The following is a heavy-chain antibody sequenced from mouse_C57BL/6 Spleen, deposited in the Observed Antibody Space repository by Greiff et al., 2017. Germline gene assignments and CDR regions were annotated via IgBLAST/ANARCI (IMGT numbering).Heavy chain of an antibody. Sequence: EVQLVESGGGLVQPGGSLKLSCAASGFTFSDYYMYWVRQTPEKRLEWVAYISNGGGSTYYPDTVKGRFTISRDNAKNTLYLQMSRLKSEDTAMYYCARHPPYYYGSSYGAMDYWGQGTSVTVSS. D-gene: IGHD1-1*01. CDR1: GFTFSDYY. V-gene: IGHV5-12*01. CDR3: ARHPPYYYGSSYGAMDY. CDR2: ISNGGGST. J-gene: IGHJ4*01.